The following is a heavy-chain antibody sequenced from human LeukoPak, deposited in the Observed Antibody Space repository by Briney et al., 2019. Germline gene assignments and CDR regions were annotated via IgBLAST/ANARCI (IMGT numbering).Heavy chain of an antibody. CDR1: GFTFSSYA. Sequence: PGGSLRLSCAASGFTFSSYAMSWVRQAPGKGLEWVSTITGTGGNTYYADSVKGRFTLSRDNSKNTMYLQMNSLRAEDTAVYYCAKRLTYSSGWYYFDYWGQGTLVTVSS. V-gene: IGHV3-23*01. J-gene: IGHJ4*02. CDR2: ITGTGGNT. CDR3: AKRLTYSSGWYYFDY. D-gene: IGHD6-19*01.